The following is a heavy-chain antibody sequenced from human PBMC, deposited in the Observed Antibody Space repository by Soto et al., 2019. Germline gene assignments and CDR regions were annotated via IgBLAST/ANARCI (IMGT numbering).Heavy chain of an antibody. CDR1: GYPVTAYY. V-gene: IGHV1-2*02. CDR2: INPATGAA. Sequence: QLHLVQSGAVVKKPGASVTVSCSASGYPVTAYYMHWVRQAPGRGLEWMGGINPATGAAKYTQTFQGRVTMTRDTSTGKVFMGLSGLTSEDPAVFYWARGGGVGVAGSAAFDMWGQGTLVTVSS. J-gene: IGHJ3*02. D-gene: IGHD3-3*01. CDR3: ARGGGVGVAGSAAFDM.